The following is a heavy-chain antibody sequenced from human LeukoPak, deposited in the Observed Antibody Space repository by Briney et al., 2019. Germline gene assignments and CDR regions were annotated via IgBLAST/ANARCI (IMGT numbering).Heavy chain of an antibody. Sequence: GGSLRLSCAASGFTFSSYSMNWVRQAPGKGLEWVSSISSSSSYIYYADSVKGRLTISRDNAKNSLYLQMNSLRAEDTAVYYCARGGGYYGMDVWDQGTTVTVSS. V-gene: IGHV3-21*01. CDR3: ARGGGYYGMDV. CDR2: ISSSSSYI. D-gene: IGHD3-16*01. CDR1: GFTFSSYS. J-gene: IGHJ6*02.